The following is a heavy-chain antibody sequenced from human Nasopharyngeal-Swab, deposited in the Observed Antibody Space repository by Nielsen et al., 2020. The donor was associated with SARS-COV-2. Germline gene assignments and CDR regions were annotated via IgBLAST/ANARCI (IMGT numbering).Heavy chain of an antibody. D-gene: IGHD1-1*01. CDR1: GFTVSSYG. V-gene: IGHV3-30*18. Sequence: GESLKISWAASGFTVSSYGMHWVRQAPGKGLEWVAVISYDGSNKYYADSVKGRFTISRDNSKNTLYLQMNSLRAEDTAVYYCAKGRPPRGWSLEYWGQGTLVTVSS. J-gene: IGHJ4*02. CDR3: AKGRPPRGWSLEY. CDR2: ISYDGSNK.